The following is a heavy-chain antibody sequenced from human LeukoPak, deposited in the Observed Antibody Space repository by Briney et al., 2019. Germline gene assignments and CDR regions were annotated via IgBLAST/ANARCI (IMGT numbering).Heavy chain of an antibody. CDR3: AKRGVVIRVILVGFHKEAYYFDS. CDR1: GISLSNYG. D-gene: IGHD3-22*01. CDR2: LSDSGGRT. J-gene: IGHJ4*02. V-gene: IGHV3-23*01. Sequence: GGSLILSCAVSGISLSNYGMSWVRQAPEKGLEWVAGLSDSGGRTNYADSVKGRFTISRDNSKNTLYLQMNSLRVEDTAVYFCAKRGVVIRVILVGFHKEAYYFDSWGQGALVTVSS.